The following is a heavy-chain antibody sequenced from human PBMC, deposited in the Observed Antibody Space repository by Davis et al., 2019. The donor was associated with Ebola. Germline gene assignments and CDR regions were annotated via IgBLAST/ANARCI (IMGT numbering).Heavy chain of an antibody. CDR3: ARTSIVGTTTTASDI. V-gene: IGHV1-18*01. CDR1: GYTFRNSA. Sequence: AASVKVSCKASGYTFRNSAISWARPAPGQGLEWMGWISAYNGNTNYAQILQGRVTMTTDTSTGTAYMELRSLRSDDTAVYFCARTSIVGTTTTASDIWGQGTKVTVSS. D-gene: IGHD1-26*01. J-gene: IGHJ3*02. CDR2: ISAYNGNT.